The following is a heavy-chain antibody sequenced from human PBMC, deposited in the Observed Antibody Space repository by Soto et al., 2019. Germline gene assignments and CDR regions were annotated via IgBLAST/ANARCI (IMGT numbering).Heavy chain of an antibody. CDR1: GGSFSGYY. J-gene: IGHJ4*02. V-gene: IGHV4-34*01. CDR3: AHSPGIAVAGTLY. Sequence: SETLSLTCSVYGGSFSGYYWSWIRQPPGKGLEWIGEINHSGSTNYNPSLKSRVTISVDTSKNQFSLKLSSVTAADTAGYYCAHSPGIAVAGTLYWGQGTLVTAPQ. D-gene: IGHD6-19*01. CDR2: INHSGST.